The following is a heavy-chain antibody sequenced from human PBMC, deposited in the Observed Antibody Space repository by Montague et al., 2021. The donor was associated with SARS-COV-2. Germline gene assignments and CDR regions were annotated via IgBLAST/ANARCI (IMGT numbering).Heavy chain of an antibody. J-gene: IGHJ5*02. D-gene: IGHD1-1*01. CDR2: ISYSGAT. CDR3: ARERQEVGIYFDP. V-gene: IGHV4-39*07. CDR1: GGSMSTVNYY. Sequence: SETLSLTCTVSGGSMSTVNYYWGWMRQTPGNGLDWVGSISYSGATYYNPSLETRVSISRDTSKSQFSLELRSVTAADTAVYYCARERQEVGIYFDPWGHGTLVTVSS.